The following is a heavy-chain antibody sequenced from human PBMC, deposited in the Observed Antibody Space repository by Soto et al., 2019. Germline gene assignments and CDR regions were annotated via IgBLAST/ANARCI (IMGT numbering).Heavy chain of an antibody. Sequence: EVQLLESGGDLVRPGGSLRLSCAASGFTFSTYAMNWVRHIPGKGLEWVSGITGNGGTYYVDAVKGRFTISRDISKNTLYMQMNSLRVEDTALYYCATARGTVNTIEGFDHWGTGTLVTVSS. D-gene: IGHD5-18*01. CDR3: ATARGTVNTIEGFDH. CDR2: ITGNGGT. V-gene: IGHV3-23*01. CDR1: GFTFSTYA. J-gene: IGHJ4*02.